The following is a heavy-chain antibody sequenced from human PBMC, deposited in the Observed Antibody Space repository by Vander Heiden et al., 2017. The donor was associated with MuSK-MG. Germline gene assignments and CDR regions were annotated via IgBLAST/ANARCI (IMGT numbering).Heavy chain of an antibody. J-gene: IGHJ2*01. D-gene: IGHD6-19*01. Sequence: EVQLLESGGDLVQTGGSLRLSCAASGFTFRIYPLTWVRQGPGRGLEWVSSISPSGGNTYYADSVKGRFTISRDNFQSTLHLQMNSLRAEDTAVYYCAKMSSSDWYNWYFDLWGRGTLVTVSS. CDR1: GFTFRIYP. CDR3: AKMSSSDWYNWYFDL. CDR2: ISPSGGNT. V-gene: IGHV3-23*01.